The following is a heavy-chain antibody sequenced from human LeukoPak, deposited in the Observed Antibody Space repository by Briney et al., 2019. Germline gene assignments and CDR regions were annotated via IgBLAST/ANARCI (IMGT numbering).Heavy chain of an antibody. D-gene: IGHD3-10*01. J-gene: IGHJ6*03. V-gene: IGHV3-48*03. CDR1: GFTFSNYE. CDR2: ISGSGSPT. Sequence: PGGSLRLSCVASGFTFSNYEMNWVRQAPGKGLEWLSYISGSGSPTHYTDSVKGRFTISRDNAKNSLYLQMNSLRVDDTAAYYCARNGRGVAFYYYYYMDVWGKGTRVTVSS. CDR3: ARNGRGVAFYYYYYMDV.